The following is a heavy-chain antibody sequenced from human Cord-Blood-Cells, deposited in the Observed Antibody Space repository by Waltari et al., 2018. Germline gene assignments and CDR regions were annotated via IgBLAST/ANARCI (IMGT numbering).Heavy chain of an antibody. CDR3: AKGVAALDWYFDL. J-gene: IGHJ2*01. D-gene: IGHD6-19*01. CDR2: ISGSGGST. CDR1: GFTFSSYA. V-gene: IGHV3-23*01. Sequence: EVQLLESGGGLVQPGGSLRLSCAASGFTFSSYAMRWVRQAPGKGLEWVSAISGSGGSTYYADSVKGRFTISRDNATNTLYLQMNSLRAEDTAVYYCAKGVAALDWYFDLWGRGTLVTVSS.